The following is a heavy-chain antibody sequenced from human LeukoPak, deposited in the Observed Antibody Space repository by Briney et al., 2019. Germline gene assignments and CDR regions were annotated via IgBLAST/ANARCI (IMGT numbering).Heavy chain of an antibody. D-gene: IGHD2-15*01. Sequence: GGSLRLSCAASGFTFSSYSMNWVRQAPGKGLEWVSSISSSSSYIYYADSVKGRFTISRDNAKNTLYLQMNSLRAEDTAVYYCARVDLVVAATYHAFDIWGQGTMVTVSS. CDR1: GFTFSSYS. J-gene: IGHJ3*02. CDR3: ARVDLVVAATYHAFDI. CDR2: ISSSSSYI. V-gene: IGHV3-21*01.